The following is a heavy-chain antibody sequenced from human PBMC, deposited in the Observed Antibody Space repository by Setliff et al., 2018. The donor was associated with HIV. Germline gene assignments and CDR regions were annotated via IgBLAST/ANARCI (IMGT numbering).Heavy chain of an antibody. CDR3: ARGWAAYDNSGKPRY. V-gene: IGHV1-18*01. CDR1: GYTFTSYD. CDR2: ISVYNGNT. D-gene: IGHD3-22*01. J-gene: IGHJ4*01. Sequence: ASVKVSCKASGYTFTSYDISWVRQAPGQGLEWMGWISVYNGNTNYAQKLQGRVTMTTDTSINTAYMELSRLESDDTAVYYCARGWAAYDNSGKPRYWGQGTQVTVSS.